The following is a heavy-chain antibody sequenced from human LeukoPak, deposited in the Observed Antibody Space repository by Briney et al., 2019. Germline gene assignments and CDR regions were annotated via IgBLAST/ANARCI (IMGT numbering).Heavy chain of an antibody. CDR3: ARGVMEWLLSYYYGMDV. J-gene: IGHJ6*02. Sequence: SETLSLTCTVSGGSISSYYWSWIRQPPGKGLEWIGNIYYSGSTNYNPSLKSRVTISVDTSKNQFSLKLSSVTAADTAVYYCARGVMEWLLSYYYGMDVWGQGTTVTVSS. D-gene: IGHD3-3*01. CDR2: IYYSGST. V-gene: IGHV4-59*12. CDR1: GGSISSYY.